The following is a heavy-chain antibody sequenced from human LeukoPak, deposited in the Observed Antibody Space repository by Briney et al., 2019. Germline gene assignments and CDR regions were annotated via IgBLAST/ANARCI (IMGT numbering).Heavy chain of an antibody. CDR1: GFTFSSYG. D-gene: IGHD3-22*01. CDR3: AKAGYYYDSSGYYISDYFDY. Sequence: GGSLRLSCAASGFTFSSYGMHWVRQAPGKGLEWVAVIWYDGSNKYYADSVKGRFTISRDNSKNTLYLQMNSLRAEDTAVYYCAKAGYYYDSSGYYISDYFDYWGQGTLVTVSS. V-gene: IGHV3-33*06. J-gene: IGHJ4*02. CDR2: IWYDGSNK.